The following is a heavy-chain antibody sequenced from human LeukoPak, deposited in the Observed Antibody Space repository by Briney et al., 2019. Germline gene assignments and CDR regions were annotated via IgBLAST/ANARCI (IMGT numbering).Heavy chain of an antibody. CDR1: GFTFSSYG. CDR2: ISYDGSNK. J-gene: IGHJ3*02. CDR3: AKGDAFDI. V-gene: IGHV3-30*18. Sequence: GRSLRLSCAASGFTFSSYGMHWVRQAPGKGLEWVAVISYDGSNKYYADSVKGRFTISRDNSKDTLYLQMNSLRAEDTAVYYCAKGDAFDIWGQGTMVTVSS.